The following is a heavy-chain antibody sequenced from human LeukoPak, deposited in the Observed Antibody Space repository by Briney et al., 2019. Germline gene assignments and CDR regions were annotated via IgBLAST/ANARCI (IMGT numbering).Heavy chain of an antibody. CDR2: IKGDESAR. CDR1: GFTFSSYW. J-gene: IGHJ4*02. D-gene: IGHD6-6*01. Sequence: PGGSLRLSCAASGFTFSSYWMAWVRQAPGKGLEWVANIKGDESARHQADSVKGRFTISRDNTRNSLYLQMTNLRGDDTAVYYCARGLEFIAARRGASLADYWGQGTLVTVSS. V-gene: IGHV3-7*01. CDR3: ARGLEFIAARRGASLADY.